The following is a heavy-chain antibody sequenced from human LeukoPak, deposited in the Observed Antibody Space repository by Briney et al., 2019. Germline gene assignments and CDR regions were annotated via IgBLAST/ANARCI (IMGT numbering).Heavy chain of an antibody. Sequence: ASVKVSCKASGYTFTSYAMNWVRQAPGQGLEWMGWINTNTGNPTYAQGFTGRFVFSLDTSVCTAYLQISSLKAEDTAVYYCARESGPILGLWSTVDYWGQGTLVTVSS. V-gene: IGHV7-4-1*02. J-gene: IGHJ4*02. CDR3: ARESGPILGLWSTVDY. CDR1: GYTFTSYA. CDR2: INTNTGNP. D-gene: IGHD5-18*01.